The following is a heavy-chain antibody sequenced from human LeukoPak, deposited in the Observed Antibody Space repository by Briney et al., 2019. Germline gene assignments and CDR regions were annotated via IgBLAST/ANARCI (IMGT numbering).Heavy chain of an antibody. CDR2: ISSSGSTI. CDR1: GFTFSDYY. V-gene: IGHV3-11*01. CDR3: VLGDGSGSYYPDDAFDI. D-gene: IGHD3-10*01. Sequence: GGSLRLSCAASGFTFSDYYMSWIRQAPGKGLEWVSYISSSGSTIYYADSEKGRFTISRDNAKNSLYLQMNSLRAEDTAVYYCVLGDGSGSYYPDDAFDIWGQGTMVTVSS. J-gene: IGHJ3*02.